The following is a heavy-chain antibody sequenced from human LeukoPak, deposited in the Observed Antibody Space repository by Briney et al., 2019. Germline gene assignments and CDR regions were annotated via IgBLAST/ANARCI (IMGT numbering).Heavy chain of an antibody. CDR2: IVVGSGNT. CDR3: AAERLRYFDWLLYSPYYYGMDV. Sequence: SVKVSCKASGFTFTSSAVQWVRLARGQRLEWIGWIVVGSGNTNYAQKFQERVTITRDMSTSTAYMELSSLRSEDTAVYYCAAERLRYFDWLLYSPYYYGMDVWGKGTTVTVSS. J-gene: IGHJ6*04. D-gene: IGHD3-9*01. V-gene: IGHV1-58*01. CDR1: GFTFTSSA.